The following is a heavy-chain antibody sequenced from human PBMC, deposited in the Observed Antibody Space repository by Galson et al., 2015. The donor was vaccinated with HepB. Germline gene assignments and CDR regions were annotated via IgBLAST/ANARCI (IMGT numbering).Heavy chain of an antibody. CDR1: GFTFSRYT. CDR2: ISSTGTTM. CDR3: ARVYFGSGSSSAYWYFDL. D-gene: IGHD3-10*01. V-gene: IGHV3-48*02. J-gene: IGHJ2*01. Sequence: SLRLSCAASGFTFSRYTMNWVRQAPGKGLESVSYISSTGTTMYYADSAKGRFTISRDNAQNSLYLQMNSLRDEDTAVYYCARVYFGSGSSSAYWYFDLWGRGALVTVSS.